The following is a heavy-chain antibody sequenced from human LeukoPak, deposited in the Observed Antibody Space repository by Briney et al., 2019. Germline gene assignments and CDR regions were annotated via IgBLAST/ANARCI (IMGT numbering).Heavy chain of an antibody. J-gene: IGHJ6*03. CDR1: GYSISSGYY. CDR3: ARGKYYDFWSGPQQYYYYYYMDV. CDR2: IYHSGST. D-gene: IGHD3-3*01. V-gene: IGHV4-38-2*02. Sequence: SETLSLTCTVSGYSISSGYYWGWIRQPPGKGLEWIGSIYHSGSTYYNPSLKSRVTISVDTSKNQFSLKLSSVTAADTAVYYCARGKYYDFWSGPQQYYYYYYMDVWGKGTTVTVS.